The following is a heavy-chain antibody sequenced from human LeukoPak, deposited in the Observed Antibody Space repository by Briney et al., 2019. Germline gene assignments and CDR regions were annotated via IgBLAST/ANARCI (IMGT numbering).Heavy chain of an antibody. CDR1: GGSISSGGYY. CDR3: ARSLGPGGWFDP. D-gene: IGHD3-16*01. J-gene: IGHJ5*02. V-gene: IGHV4-31*03. Sequence: SETLSLTCTVSGGSISSGGYYWSWIRQHPGKGLEWIGCIYYSGSTYYNPSLKSRVTISVDTSKNQFSLKLSSVTAADTAVYYCARSLGPGGWFDPWGQGTLVTVSS. CDR2: IYYSGST.